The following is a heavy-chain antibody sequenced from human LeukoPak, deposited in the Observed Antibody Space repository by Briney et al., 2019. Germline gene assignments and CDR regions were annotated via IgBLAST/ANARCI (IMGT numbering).Heavy chain of an antibody. CDR3: AKGGRGYSGYDLDY. J-gene: IGHJ4*02. Sequence: GGSLRLSCAASGFTFSSYGMHSVRQAPGKGLERVAFIRYDGSNKYYADSVKGRFTISRDNSKNTLYLQMNSLRAEDTAVYYCAKGGRGYSGYDLDYWGQGTLVTVSS. CDR2: IRYDGSNK. CDR1: GFTFSSYG. V-gene: IGHV3-30*02. D-gene: IGHD5-12*01.